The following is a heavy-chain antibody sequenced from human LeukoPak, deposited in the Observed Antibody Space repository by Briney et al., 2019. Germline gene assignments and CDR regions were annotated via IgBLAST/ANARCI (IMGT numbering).Heavy chain of an antibody. Sequence: SVKVSCKDSGGTFSSYAISWVRQAPGQGLEWMGGIIPIFGTANYAQKFQGRVTITADESTSTAYMELSSLRSEDTAVYYCARGTHDYSNIYGMDVWGQGTTVTVSS. D-gene: IGHD4-11*01. CDR1: GGTFSSYA. CDR2: IIPIFGTA. CDR3: ARGTHDYSNIYGMDV. J-gene: IGHJ6*02. V-gene: IGHV1-69*13.